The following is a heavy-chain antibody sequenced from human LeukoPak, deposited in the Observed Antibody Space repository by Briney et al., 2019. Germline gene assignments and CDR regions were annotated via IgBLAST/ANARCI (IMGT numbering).Heavy chain of an antibody. CDR2: IYTSGST. J-gene: IGHJ6*03. D-gene: IGHD1-14*01. CDR1: GGSISSYY. V-gene: IGHV4-4*07. Sequence: SETLSLTCTGSGGSISSYYWSWIRQPAGKGLEWIGRIYTSGSTNYNPSLKSRVTMSVDTSKNQFSLKLSSVTAADTAVYYCARSTEWSRFFHYYYYMDVWGKGTTVTVSS. CDR3: ARSTEWSRFFHYYYYMDV.